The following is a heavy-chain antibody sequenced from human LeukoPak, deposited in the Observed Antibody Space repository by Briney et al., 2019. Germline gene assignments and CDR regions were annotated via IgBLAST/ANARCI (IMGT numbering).Heavy chain of an antibody. V-gene: IGHV4-30-2*01. CDR2: IYHSGTT. J-gene: IGHJ5*01. CDR3: AREGAYRTYGDYSPFDF. CDR1: DGSISSGGYS. D-gene: IGHD4-17*01. Sequence: SQTLSLTCAVSDGSISSGGYSWSWIRQPPGKGLEWIGYIYHSGTTYYNPSLKSRVIISLDTSKNQFSLRLNSVTAADTAVYYCAREGAYRTYGDYSPFDFWGQGTLVTVSS.